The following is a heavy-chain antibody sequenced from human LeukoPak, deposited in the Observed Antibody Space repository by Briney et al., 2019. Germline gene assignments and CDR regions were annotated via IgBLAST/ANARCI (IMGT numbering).Heavy chain of an antibody. Sequence: ASVKVSCKGSGYKFISYAMNWVRQAPGQGPEWMGWINTDTGNPTYARGFTGQYVFSVDTSVTTAYLQINSLRAEDTAVYYCARGGYYGGSGTYGFFDYWGQGSLVTVSS. CDR1: GYKFISYA. V-gene: IGHV7-4-1*02. D-gene: IGHD3-10*01. CDR3: ARGGYYGGSGTYGFFDY. J-gene: IGHJ4*03. CDR2: INTDTGNP.